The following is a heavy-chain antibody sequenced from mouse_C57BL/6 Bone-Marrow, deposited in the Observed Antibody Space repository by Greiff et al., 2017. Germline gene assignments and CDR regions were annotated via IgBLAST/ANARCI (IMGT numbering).Heavy chain of an antibody. V-gene: IGHV14-4*01. CDR1: GFNIKDDY. Sequence: EVQLQQSGAELVRPGASVTLSCTASGFNIKDDYMHWVKQRPEQGLEWIGWIDPENGDTEYASKFQGKATITADTSSNTAYLQLSSLTSEDTAVYYCTTLDYYGSEAWFAYWGQGTLVTVSA. D-gene: IGHD1-1*01. CDR2: IDPENGDT. CDR3: TTLDYYGSEAWFAY. J-gene: IGHJ3*01.